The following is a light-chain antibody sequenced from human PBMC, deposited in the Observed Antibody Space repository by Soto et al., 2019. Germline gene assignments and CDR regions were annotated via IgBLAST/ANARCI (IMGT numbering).Light chain of an antibody. J-gene: IGLJ3*02. CDR2: SNN. V-gene: IGLV1-44*01. Sequence: QSVLTQPPSTSGTPGQRVTISCSGSSSNIGSNTVNWYQHLPGTAPKLLIYSNNQRPSGVPDRFSGSKSGTSASLAISGLQSEDEADYYCAAWDDNLNGWVFGGGTKVTVL. CDR1: SSNIGSNT. CDR3: AAWDDNLNGWV.